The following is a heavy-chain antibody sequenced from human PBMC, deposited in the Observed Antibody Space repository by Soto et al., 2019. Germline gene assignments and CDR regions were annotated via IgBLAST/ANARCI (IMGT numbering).Heavy chain of an antibody. Sequence: GASVKVCCKASGYTFTSYGISCVRQAHGQGLEWMGWIIANFGTANYAQKFQGRVTITADESTSTAYMELSSLRSEDTAVYYCAREIVATLLDYYYYYGMDVWGQGTTVTVSS. CDR1: GYTFTSYG. V-gene: IGHV1-69*13. CDR3: AREIVATLLDYYYYYGMDV. D-gene: IGHD5-12*01. CDR2: IIANFGTA. J-gene: IGHJ6*02.